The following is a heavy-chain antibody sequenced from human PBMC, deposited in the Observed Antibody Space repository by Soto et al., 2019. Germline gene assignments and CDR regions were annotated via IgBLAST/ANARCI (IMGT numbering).Heavy chain of an antibody. CDR1: GYTFTSYG. J-gene: IGHJ6*02. V-gene: IGHV1-18*01. D-gene: IGHD3-3*01. CDR3: ARDLRLETIFGVVMIADYHFGIDV. Sequence: ASVKVSCKASGYTFTSYGISWVRQAPRQGLEWMGWISAYNGNTNYAQKLQGRVTMTTATSTSTAYMELRSLRSDDTAVCCFARDLRLETIFGVVMIADYHFGIDVWGQGTTVTGSS. CDR2: ISAYNGNT.